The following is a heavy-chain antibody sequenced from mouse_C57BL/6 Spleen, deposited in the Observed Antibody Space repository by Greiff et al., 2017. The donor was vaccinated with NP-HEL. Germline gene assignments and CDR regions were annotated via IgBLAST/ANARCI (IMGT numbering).Heavy chain of an antibody. Sequence: EVQLVESGGGLVKPGGSLKLSCAASGFTFSSYAMSWVRQTPEKRLEWVATISDGGSYTYYPDNVKGRFTISRDNAKNNLYLQMSHLKSEDTAMYYCARGLLLRRRRYFDYWGQCATLTVSS. CDR2: ISDGGSYT. CDR3: ARGLLLRRRRYFDY. V-gene: IGHV5-4*01. CDR1: GFTFSSYA. D-gene: IGHD1-1*01. J-gene: IGHJ2*01.